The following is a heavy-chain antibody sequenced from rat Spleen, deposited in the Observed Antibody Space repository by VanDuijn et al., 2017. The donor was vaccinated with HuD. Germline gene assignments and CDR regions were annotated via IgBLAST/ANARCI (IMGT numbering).Heavy chain of an antibody. D-gene: IGHD1-11*01. CDR3: ARRHYGYTDYFDY. CDR1: GFTFSDYY. V-gene: IGHV5-29*01. CDR2: ISYDGGRN. Sequence: EVQLVESDGGLVQPGRSLKLSCAASGFTFSDYYMAWVRQAPTKGLEWVATISYDGGRNFYRNSVKGRFTISRDNAKSTLYLQMDSLRSEDTATYYCARRHYGYTDYFDYWGQGVMVPVSS. J-gene: IGHJ2*01.